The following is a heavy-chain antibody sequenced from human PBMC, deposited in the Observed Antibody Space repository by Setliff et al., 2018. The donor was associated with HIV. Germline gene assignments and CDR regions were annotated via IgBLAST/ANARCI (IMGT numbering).Heavy chain of an antibody. V-gene: IGHV3-21*01. CDR2: ISSSSSYI. D-gene: IGHD3-22*01. J-gene: IGHJ4*02. Sequence: GGSLRLSCAASGFIFSKSCMSWVRQAPGKGLEWVSSISSSSSYIYYADSVKGRFTISRDNSERTVYPEMNGVRVEDTAVYYCARVTSDSSGYYWGYYFDYWGQGTRVTVSS. CDR3: ARVTSDSSGYYWGYYFDY. CDR1: GFIFSKSC.